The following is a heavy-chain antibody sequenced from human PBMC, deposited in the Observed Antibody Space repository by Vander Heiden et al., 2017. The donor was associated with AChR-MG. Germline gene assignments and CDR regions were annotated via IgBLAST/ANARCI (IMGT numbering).Heavy chain of an antibody. Sequence: DVHLVESGGGLVKPGGSLRHSCAVTGFTFTDAWMKSVRPASGKGLEWIGRIKSNSDGGITDHAAPVKGRFTISRDDSKNTLYLQMDSLKTEDTGVYYCTTLSLWNYVLETWGQGSLVTVSS. CDR1: GFTFTDAW. V-gene: IGHV3-15*07. J-gene: IGHJ5*02. CDR2: IKSNSDGGIT. D-gene: IGHD1-7*01. CDR3: TTLSLWNYVLET.